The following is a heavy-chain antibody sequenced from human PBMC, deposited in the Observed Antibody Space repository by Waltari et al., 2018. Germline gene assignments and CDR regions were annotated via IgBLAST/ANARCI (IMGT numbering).Heavy chain of an antibody. J-gene: IGHJ1*01. CDR1: GGSISTNYN. V-gene: IGHV4-39*01. D-gene: IGHD4-17*01. CDR3: GRIAFGDEGGYFQD. CDR2: MQYRGDM. Sequence: QLQLQESGPGLVKPSETLSLTCTVSGGSISTNYNWGWIRQPPGKGLEWMGNMQYRGDMFYNPARERRVTISLDTWKNQCSLRLSSVGAADTAVYFCGRIAFGDEGGYFQDWGQGTLVTGSS.